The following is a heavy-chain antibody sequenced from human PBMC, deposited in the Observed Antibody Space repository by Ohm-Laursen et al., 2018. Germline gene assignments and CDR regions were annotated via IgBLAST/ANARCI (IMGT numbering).Heavy chain of an antibody. CDR2: IKSKTDGGTT. V-gene: IGHV3-15*01. CDR1: GFTFGDYA. J-gene: IGHJ4*02. Sequence: SLRLSCAASGFTFGDYAMSWFRQAPGKGLEWVGRIKSKTDGGTTDYAAPVKGRFTISRDDSKNTLYLQMNSLKTEDTAVYYCTTTASRITFGGVIVHWGQGTLVTVSS. CDR3: TTTASRITFGGVIVH. D-gene: IGHD3-16*02.